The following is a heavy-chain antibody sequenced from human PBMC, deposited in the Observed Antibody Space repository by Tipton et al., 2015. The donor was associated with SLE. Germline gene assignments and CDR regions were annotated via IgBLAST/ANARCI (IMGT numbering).Heavy chain of an antibody. CDR2: INHSGST. Sequence: TLSLTCAVSGGSISSSNWWSWVRQPPGKGLEWIGEINHSGSTNYNPSLRSRVTISLDTSKNQFSLKLSSVTAADTAVYYCARAEQLADYWYFDLWGRGTLVTVSS. D-gene: IGHD6-6*01. CDR3: ARAEQLADYWYFDL. J-gene: IGHJ2*01. V-gene: IGHV4-4*02. CDR1: GGSISSSNW.